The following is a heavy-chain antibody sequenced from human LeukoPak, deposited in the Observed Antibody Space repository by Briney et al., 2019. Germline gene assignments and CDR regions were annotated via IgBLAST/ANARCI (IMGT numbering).Heavy chain of an antibody. CDR1: GSTFSSYA. CDR2: ISHDGSNK. D-gene: IGHD3-22*01. V-gene: IGHV3-30-3*01. J-gene: IGHJ4*02. CDR3: ARDRLSYYDSSGFDY. Sequence: PGGSLRLSCAASGSTFSSYAMHWVRQAPGKGLEWVAVISHDGSNKYYADSVKGRFTISRDNSKNTLYLQMNSLRAEDTAVYYCARDRLSYYDSSGFDYWGQGTLVTVSS.